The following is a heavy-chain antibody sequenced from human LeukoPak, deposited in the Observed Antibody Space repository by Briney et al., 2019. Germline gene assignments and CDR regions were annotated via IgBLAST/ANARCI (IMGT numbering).Heavy chain of an antibody. CDR3: ESDRPLDADDYYGFYYFDY. D-gene: IGHD3-10*01. J-gene: IGHJ4*02. CDR1: GYTFTGYY. CDR2: INPNSGGT. V-gene: IGHV1-2*02. Sequence: ASVKVSCKASGYTFTGYYMHWVRQAPGQGLEWMGWINPNSGGTNHAQKFQGRVTMTRDTSISTAYMELSRLRSDDTAVYYCESDRPLDADDYYGFYYFDYWGQGTLVTVSS.